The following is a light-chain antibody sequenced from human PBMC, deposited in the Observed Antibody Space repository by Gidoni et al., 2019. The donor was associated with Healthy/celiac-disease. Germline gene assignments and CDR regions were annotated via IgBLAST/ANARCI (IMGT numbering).Light chain of an antibody. CDR1: QSISSY. V-gene: IGKV1-39*01. CDR3: QQSYSTLYT. Sequence: DIQMTQSPSSLSASVGDRVTITCRASQSISSYLNWYQQKPGKAPKLLIYAASSLQSGVPSRFSGSGSGTDFTLTISSLQPGDFATYYCQQSYSTLYTFXXXTKLEIK. CDR2: AAS. J-gene: IGKJ2*01.